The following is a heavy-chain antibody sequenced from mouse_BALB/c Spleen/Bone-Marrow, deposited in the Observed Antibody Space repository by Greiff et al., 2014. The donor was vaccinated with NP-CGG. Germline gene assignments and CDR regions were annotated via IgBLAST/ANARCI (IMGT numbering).Heavy chain of an antibody. CDR1: GFNIKDTY. J-gene: IGHJ4*01. Sequence: DVQLQESGAELVKPGASVKLSCTASGFNIKDTYMFWVKQRPDQGLEWIGRIDPAIINTKYDPKFQGKATIAADTSSNTAYPQLSSLTSEDTAVYYCARYRYYGSSYAMDYWGQGTSVTVSS. CDR2: IDPAIINT. D-gene: IGHD1-1*01. CDR3: ARYRYYGSSYAMDY. V-gene: IGHV14-3*02.